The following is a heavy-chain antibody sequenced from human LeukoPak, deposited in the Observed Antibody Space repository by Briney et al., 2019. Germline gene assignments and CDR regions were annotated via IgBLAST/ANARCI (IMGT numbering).Heavy chain of an antibody. CDR3: ARAPPQVRGVIIH. CDR1: GYTFTSYY. D-gene: IGHD3-10*01. J-gene: IGHJ1*01. CDR2: INPSGGST. Sequence: GASVKVSCKASGYTFTSYYMHWVRQAPGQGLEWMGIINPSGGSTSYAQKFQGRVTMTRDMSTSTVYMELSSLRSEDTAVYYCARAPPQVRGVIIHWGQGTLVTVSS. V-gene: IGHV1-46*01.